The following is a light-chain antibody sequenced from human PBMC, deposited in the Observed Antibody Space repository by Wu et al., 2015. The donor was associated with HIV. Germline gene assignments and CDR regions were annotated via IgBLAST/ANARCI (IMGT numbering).Light chain of an antibody. CDR2: GVS. J-gene: IGKJ4*01. Sequence: EIVLTQSPGTLSLSPGERATLSCRASQSVSCNYLAWYQQKPGQAPRLVIYGVSSRATGIPDRFSGSGSGTDFTLTINSLEPEDSAMYFCQQRSNWLSFGGGTKVEI. CDR1: QSVSCNY. CDR3: QQRSNWLS. V-gene: IGKV3D-20*02.